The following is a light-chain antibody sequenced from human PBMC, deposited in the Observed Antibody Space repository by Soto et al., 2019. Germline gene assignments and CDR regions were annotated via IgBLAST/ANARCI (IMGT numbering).Light chain of an antibody. Sequence: QSVLTQPASVSGSPGQSITISCTGTSSDVGGYNYVSWYQQHPGKVPKLMIYTVSSRPSGVSQRFSGSKSGNTASLTISGLQAEDEADYYCSSFKTDSTYVFGTGTKVTVL. V-gene: IGLV2-14*01. CDR2: TVS. CDR1: SSDVGGYNY. CDR3: SSFKTDSTYV. J-gene: IGLJ1*01.